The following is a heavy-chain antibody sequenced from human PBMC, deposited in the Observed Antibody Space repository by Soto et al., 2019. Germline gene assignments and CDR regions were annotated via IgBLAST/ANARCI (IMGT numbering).Heavy chain of an antibody. V-gene: IGHV3-33*01. CDR3: ARETGRLGYFAPAVYYFDY. J-gene: IGHJ4*02. Sequence: PGGSLRLSCAASGFTFSSYGMHWVRQAPGKGLEWVAVIWYDGSNKYYADSVKGRFTISRDNSKNTLYLQMNSLRVEDTAVYYCARETGRLGYFAPAVYYFDYWGQGTLVTVSS. D-gene: IGHD6-25*01. CDR1: GFTFSSYG. CDR2: IWYDGSNK.